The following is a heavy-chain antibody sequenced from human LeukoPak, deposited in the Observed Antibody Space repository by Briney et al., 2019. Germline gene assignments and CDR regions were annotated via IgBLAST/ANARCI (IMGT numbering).Heavy chain of an antibody. J-gene: IGHJ4*02. CDR3: AKGYGSGSSKGSIDY. CDR1: GFTFSSYA. V-gene: IGHV3-23*01. D-gene: IGHD3-10*01. Sequence: GGSLRPSCAASGFTFSSYAMSWVRQAPGKGLEWVSAISGSGGSTYYADSVKGRFTISRDNSKNTLYLQMNSLRAEDTAVYYCAKGYGSGSSKGSIDYWGQGTLVTVSS. CDR2: ISGSGGST.